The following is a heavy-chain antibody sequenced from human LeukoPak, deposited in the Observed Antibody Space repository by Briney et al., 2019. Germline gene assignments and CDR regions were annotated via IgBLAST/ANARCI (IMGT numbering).Heavy chain of an antibody. Sequence: SVTVSLKASGCTFSSYAFSWVRQPPGQGLEWMGGIIPIFGTANYAQKLQGRVTTTADESTSTAYMELSSLRSEDTAVYYCASSAATPPGKIVVVPAAMNNWFDPWGQGTLVTVSS. J-gene: IGHJ5*02. CDR3: ASSAATPPGKIVVVPAAMNNWFDP. V-gene: IGHV1-69*13. CDR1: GCTFSSYA. D-gene: IGHD2-2*01. CDR2: IIPIFGTA.